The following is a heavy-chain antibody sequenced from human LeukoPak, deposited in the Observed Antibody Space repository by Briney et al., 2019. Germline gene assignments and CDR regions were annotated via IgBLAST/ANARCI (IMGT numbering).Heavy chain of an antibody. D-gene: IGHD6-13*01. J-gene: IGHJ4*02. CDR1: GFTFSSYA. CDR2: ISGSGGST. V-gene: IGHV3-23*01. CDR3: ANLLIYSSRAGFVGFDY. Sequence: GGSLRLSCAASGFTFSSYAMSWVRQAPGKGLEWVSAISGSGGSTYYADSVKGRFTISRDNSKNTLYLQMNSLRAEDTAVYYCANLLIYSSRAGFVGFDYWGQGTLVTVSS.